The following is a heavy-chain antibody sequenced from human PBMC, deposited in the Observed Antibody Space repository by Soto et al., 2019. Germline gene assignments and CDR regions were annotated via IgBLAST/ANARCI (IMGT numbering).Heavy chain of an antibody. V-gene: IGHV4-39*01. D-gene: IGHD4-17*01. CDR2: IYYSGST. CDR1: GGSISSSSYY. CDR3: ARHSDSTTVYQWFDP. Sequence: QLQLQESGPGLVKPSETLSLTCTVSGGSISSSSYYWGWIRHPPGKGLEWIGSIYYSGSTYHNPSLKSRVTISVDTSKNQFSLKLSSVTAADTAVYYCARHSDSTTVYQWFDPWGQGTLVTVSS. J-gene: IGHJ5*02.